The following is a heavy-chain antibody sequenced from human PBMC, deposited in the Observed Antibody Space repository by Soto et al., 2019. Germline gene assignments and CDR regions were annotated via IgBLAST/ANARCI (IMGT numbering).Heavy chain of an antibody. V-gene: IGHV3-64*01. CDR3: ARSSERAQWRHRYMDV. J-gene: IGHJ6*03. CDR2: ISSNGGST. CDR1: GFTFSSYA. Sequence: VQLVESGGGLVQPGGSLRLSCAASGFTFSSYAMHWVRHAPGKGLEYVSAISSNGGSTYYANSVKGRFTISSDNSKNTLYLQMGSLRAEDMAVYYCARSSERAQWRHRYMDVWGKGTTVTVS. D-gene: IGHD3-22*01.